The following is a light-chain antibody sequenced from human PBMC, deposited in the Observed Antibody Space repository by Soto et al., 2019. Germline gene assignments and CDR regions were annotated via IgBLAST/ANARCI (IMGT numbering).Light chain of an antibody. V-gene: IGKV1-33*01. J-gene: IGKJ4*01. CDR3: QQWENVPLT. CDR1: YDIKKY. Sequence: DIQMTQFPSSLSASVGDRVTITCQASYDIKKYLNWFQQKPGRAPTLLIYDASNLERGVPSRFSGRGSGTDFSLTISSLQVEDIGTYYCQQWENVPLTFGGGTRVEIK. CDR2: DAS.